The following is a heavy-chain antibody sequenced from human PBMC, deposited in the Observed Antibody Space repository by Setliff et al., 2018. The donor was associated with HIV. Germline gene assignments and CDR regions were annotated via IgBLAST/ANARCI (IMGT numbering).Heavy chain of an antibody. V-gene: IGHV7-4-1*02. D-gene: IGHD3-22*01. CDR2: INTKTGNP. J-gene: IGHJ4*02. Sequence: ASVKVSCKTSGGSFSKYLFTWVRQAPGQALEWLGWINTKTGNPTYAQDFTGRFVFSLDTSVSTAYLQISSLKAEDIAVYYCARDGYYYDSSGHLAYYFDYWGQGTLVTVSS. CDR3: ARDGYYYDSSGHLAYYFDY. CDR1: GGSFSKYL.